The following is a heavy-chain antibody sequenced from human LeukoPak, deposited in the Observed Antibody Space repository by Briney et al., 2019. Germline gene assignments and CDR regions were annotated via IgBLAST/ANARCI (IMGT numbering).Heavy chain of an antibody. CDR2: TYYRSKWYN. CDR3: ARVYPRGYCSGGSCYYYYGMDV. J-gene: IGHJ6*02. CDR1: GDSVSSNSAA. D-gene: IGHD2-15*01. Sequence: SQTLSLTCDISGDSVSSNSAAWNWLRQSPSRGLEWLGSTYYRSKWYNDYAVSVKSRITISADTSKNQFSLQLNSVTPEDTAVYYCARVYPRGYCSGGSCYYYYGMDVWGQGTTVTVSS. V-gene: IGHV6-1*01.